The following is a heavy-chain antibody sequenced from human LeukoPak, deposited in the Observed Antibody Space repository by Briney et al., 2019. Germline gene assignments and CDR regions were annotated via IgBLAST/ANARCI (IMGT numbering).Heavy chain of an antibody. D-gene: IGHD2-2*01. J-gene: IGHJ5*02. Sequence: SQTLSLTCTVSGGSISSGDYYWSWIRQPPGKGLEWIGYIYYSGSTYYNPSLKSRVTISVDTSKNQFSLKLSSVTAADTAVYYCARQGLVVPAAKGNWFDPWGQGTLVTVSS. CDR3: ARQGLVVPAAKGNWFDP. CDR1: GGSISSGDYY. CDR2: IYYSGST. V-gene: IGHV4-30-4*08.